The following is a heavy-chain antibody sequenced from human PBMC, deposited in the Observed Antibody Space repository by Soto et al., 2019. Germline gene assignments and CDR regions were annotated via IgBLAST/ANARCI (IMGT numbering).Heavy chain of an antibody. CDR3: ARGGSSGWEPFDY. D-gene: IGHD6-19*01. CDR2: IYYSGST. Sequence: SETLSLTCTVSGGSISSYYWSWIRQPPGKGLEWIGYIYYSGSTNYNPSLKSRVTISVDTSKNQFSLKLSSVTAADTAVYYCARGGSSGWEPFDYWGQGTLVTVSS. CDR1: GGSISSYY. J-gene: IGHJ4*02. V-gene: IGHV4-59*01.